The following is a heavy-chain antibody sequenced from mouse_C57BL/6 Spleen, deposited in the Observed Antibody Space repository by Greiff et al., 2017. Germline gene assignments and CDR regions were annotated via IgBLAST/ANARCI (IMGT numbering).Heavy chain of an antibody. CDR3: AKHYSRYIDV. D-gene: IGHD1-2*01. CDR2: IYPSDSET. Sequence: VQLQQPGAELVRPGSSVKLSCKASGYTFTSYWMDWVKQRPGQGLEWMGNIYPSDSETHYNQKFKDKATLAVDKSASTAYMQHSSLTSDDSAVFYCAKHYSRYIDVWGTGTTVTVSS. V-gene: IGHV1-61*01. J-gene: IGHJ1*03. CDR1: GYTFTSYW.